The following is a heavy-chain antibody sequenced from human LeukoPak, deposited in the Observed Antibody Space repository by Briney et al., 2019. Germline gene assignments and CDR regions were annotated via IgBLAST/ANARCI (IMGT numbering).Heavy chain of an antibody. J-gene: IGHJ4*02. CDR1: GGTFSSYA. CDR3: AREVRGVDTAMVPLCYFDY. D-gene: IGHD5-18*01. Sequence: GSSVKVSCKASGGTFSSYAISWVRQAPGQGLEWMGGIIPIFGTANYAQKFQGRVTITTDESTSKAYMELSSLRSADTAVYYCAREVRGVDTAMVPLCYFDYWGQGTLVTVSS. CDR2: IIPIFGTA. V-gene: IGHV1-69*05.